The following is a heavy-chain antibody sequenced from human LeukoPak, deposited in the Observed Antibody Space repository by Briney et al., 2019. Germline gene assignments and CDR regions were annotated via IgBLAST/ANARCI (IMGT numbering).Heavy chain of an antibody. CDR3: ARAWGSLYYFDH. CDR1: GYSFTGYF. Sequence: ASVKVSCKASGYSFTGYFLHWVRQAPGQGLEWMGWINPNNGLTNYTQKFKGRVTMTRDTSSATGYMGLNRLTSDDTAVFYCARAWGSLYYFDHWGQGTLVTVSS. J-gene: IGHJ4*02. D-gene: IGHD3-16*01. V-gene: IGHV1-2*02. CDR2: INPNNGLT.